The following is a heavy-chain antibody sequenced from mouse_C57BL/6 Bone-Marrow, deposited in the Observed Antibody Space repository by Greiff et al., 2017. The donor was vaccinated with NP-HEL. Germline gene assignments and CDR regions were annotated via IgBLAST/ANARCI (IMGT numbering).Heavy chain of an antibody. CDR2: ISYDGSN. CDR1: GYSITSGYY. D-gene: IGHD1-1*01. CDR3: AYGSPFDY. Sequence: EVKVEESGPGLVKPSQSLSLTCSVTGYSITSGYYWNWIRQFPGNKLEWMGYISYDGSNNYNPSLKNRISITRDTSKNQFFLKLNSVTTEDTATYYCAYGSPFDYWGQGTTLTVSS. J-gene: IGHJ2*01. V-gene: IGHV3-6*01.